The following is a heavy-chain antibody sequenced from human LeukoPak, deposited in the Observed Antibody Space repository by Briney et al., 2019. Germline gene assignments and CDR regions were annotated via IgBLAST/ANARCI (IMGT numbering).Heavy chain of an antibody. CDR2: ISGSGGST. V-gene: IGHV3-23*01. CDR1: GFTFSSYA. J-gene: IGHJ4*02. Sequence: GGSLRLSCAASGFTFSSYAMSWVRQAPGKGLEWVSAISGSGGSTYYADSVKGRFTISRDNSKNTLYLQMNSLRAEDTAVYYCANEGHEAYCSSTSCYKGYFDYWGQGTLVTVSS. D-gene: IGHD2-2*02. CDR3: ANEGHEAYCSSTSCYKGYFDY.